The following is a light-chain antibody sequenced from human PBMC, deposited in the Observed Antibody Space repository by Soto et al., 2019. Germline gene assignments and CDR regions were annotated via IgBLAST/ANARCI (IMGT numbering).Light chain of an antibody. CDR1: RGVVGSYNL. Sequence: QSALTQPASLSGSPGQSITISCTATRGVVGSYNLVSWDQQHPGKAPKLMIYEGSKRPSGVSNRFSGSKSGNTASLTISGLQAEDEADYYCCSYAGSSTFVFGTGTKLTVL. V-gene: IGLV2-23*03. J-gene: IGLJ1*01. CDR2: EGS. CDR3: CSYAGSSTFV.